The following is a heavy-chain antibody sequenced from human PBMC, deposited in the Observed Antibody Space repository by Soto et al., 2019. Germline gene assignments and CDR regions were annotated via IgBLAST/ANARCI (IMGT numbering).Heavy chain of an antibody. CDR3: ARDLGSGSYDNDY. J-gene: IGHJ4*02. CDR1: GFTFSSYA. V-gene: IGHV3-30-3*01. CDR2: ISYDGSNK. D-gene: IGHD1-26*01. Sequence: QVQLVESGGGAVQPGRSLRLSCAASGFTFSSYAMHWVRQAPGKGLEWVAVISYDGSNKYYADSVKGRFTISRDNSKNTLYLQMNSLRAEDTAVYYCARDLGSGSYDNDYWGQGTLVTVSS.